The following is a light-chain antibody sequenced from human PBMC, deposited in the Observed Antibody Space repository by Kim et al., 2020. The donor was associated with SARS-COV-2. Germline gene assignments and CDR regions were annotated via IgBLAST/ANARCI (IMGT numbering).Light chain of an antibody. CDR1: SNNVGNQG. J-gene: IGLJ3*02. CDR2: RNN. V-gene: IGLV10-54*01. Sequence: QAGLTQSPSVSKDLRQTATLTCTGNSNNVGNQGAAWLQQHQGHPPKLLSYRNNNRPSGISERLSASRSGNTASLTITGLQPEDEADYYCSAWDSSLSAWVFGGGTQLTVL. CDR3: SAWDSSLSAWV.